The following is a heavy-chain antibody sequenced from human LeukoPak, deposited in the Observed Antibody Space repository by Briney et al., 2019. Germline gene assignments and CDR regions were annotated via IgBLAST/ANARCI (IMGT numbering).Heavy chain of an antibody. D-gene: IGHD3-22*01. CDR1: GFTFSSYG. CDR3: ARCFNYYNSGGSSPLYYFDY. CDR2: IWYDGSNK. Sequence: PGGSLRLSCAASGFTFSSYGMHWVRQAPGKGLEWVAVIWYDGSNKYYADSVKGRFTISRDDSKNTLYLQMNSLRAEDTALYYCARCFNYYNSGGSSPLYYFDYWGQGTLVTVSS. J-gene: IGHJ4*02. V-gene: IGHV3-33*01.